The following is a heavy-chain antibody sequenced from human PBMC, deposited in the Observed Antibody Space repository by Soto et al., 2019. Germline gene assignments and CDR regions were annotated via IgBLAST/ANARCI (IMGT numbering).Heavy chain of an antibody. Sequence: SETLSLTCAVYGGSFSGYYWSWIRQPPWKGLEWIGEINHSGSTNYNPSLKSRVTISVDTSKNQFSLKLSSVTAADTAVYYCARGSLNDYIWGSYRNLFDYWGQGTLVTVS. J-gene: IGHJ4*02. CDR2: INHSGST. V-gene: IGHV4-34*01. CDR3: ARGSLNDYIWGSYRNLFDY. D-gene: IGHD3-16*02. CDR1: GGSFSGYY.